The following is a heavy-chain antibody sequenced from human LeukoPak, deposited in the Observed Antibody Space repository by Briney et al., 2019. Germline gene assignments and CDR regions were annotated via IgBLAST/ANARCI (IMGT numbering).Heavy chain of an antibody. D-gene: IGHD4-17*01. Sequence: SETLSLTCTDSGGSISSSNFCWGWIRQPPRRGLEWIGTFCYTGNIYYSPSLRSRVTVSLDTSKNQFSLKVSSVTAADTAVYYCARDHDYGIDYWGQGTLVTVSS. V-gene: IGHV4-39*02. CDR2: FCYTGNI. CDR3: ARDHDYGIDY. CDR1: GGSISSSNFC. J-gene: IGHJ4*02.